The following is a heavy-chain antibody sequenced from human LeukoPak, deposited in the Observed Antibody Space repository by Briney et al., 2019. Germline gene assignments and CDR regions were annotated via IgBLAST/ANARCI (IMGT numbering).Heavy chain of an antibody. Sequence: EASVKVSCKASGGTFSSYAISWVRQAPGQGLEWMGEIIPIFGTANYAQKFQGRVTITADESTSTAYMELSSLRSEDTAVYYCARVGNWNSPYYYYYYMDVWGKGTTVTVSS. CDR1: GGTFSSYA. D-gene: IGHD1-7*01. J-gene: IGHJ6*03. V-gene: IGHV1-69*13. CDR2: IIPIFGTA. CDR3: ARVGNWNSPYYYYYYMDV.